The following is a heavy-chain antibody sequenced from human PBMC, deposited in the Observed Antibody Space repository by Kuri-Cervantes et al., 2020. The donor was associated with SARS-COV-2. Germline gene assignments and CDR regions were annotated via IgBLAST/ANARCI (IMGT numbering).Heavy chain of an antibody. CDR2: ISGSGSYI. V-gene: IGHV3-21*03. J-gene: IGHJ4*02. Sequence: GGSLRLSCAASGFSLSRYTMNWVRQAPGKALEWVSSISGSGSYIYYADSLKGRFTISKESGENSLYLHMNSLKTEDTAVYYCTTERWLVPVFDYWGQGTLVTVSS. CDR1: GFSLSRYT. CDR3: TTERWLVPVFDY. D-gene: IGHD6-19*01.